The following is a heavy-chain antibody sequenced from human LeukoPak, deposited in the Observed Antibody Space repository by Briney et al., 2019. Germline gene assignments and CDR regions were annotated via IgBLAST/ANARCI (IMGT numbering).Heavy chain of an antibody. Sequence: GGSLRLSCAASGFTFSSYAMSWVRQAPGKGLEWVSTISSSGGSTYYADSVKGRFTISRDNSNNTLFLQMNSLRAEDTAVFYCAKGRGGGYSSSSTGFDYWGQGTLVTVSS. CDR2: ISSSGGST. CDR3: AKGRGGGYSSSSTGFDY. D-gene: IGHD6-6*01. CDR1: GFTFSSYA. J-gene: IGHJ4*02. V-gene: IGHV3-23*01.